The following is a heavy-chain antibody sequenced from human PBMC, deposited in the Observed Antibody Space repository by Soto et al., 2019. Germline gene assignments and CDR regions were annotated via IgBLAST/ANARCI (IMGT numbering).Heavy chain of an antibody. Sequence: QVQLVQSGAEVKKPGSSVKVSCKASGGTFSSYTISWVRQAPGQGLEWMGRIIPILGIANYAQKFQGRVTXXAXKXXSTAYMELSSLRSEDTAVYYCARGAGDSSGYAYDYWGQGTLVTVSS. CDR1: GGTFSSYT. D-gene: IGHD3-22*01. J-gene: IGHJ4*02. CDR2: IIPILGIA. CDR3: ARGAGDSSGYAYDY. V-gene: IGHV1-69*02.